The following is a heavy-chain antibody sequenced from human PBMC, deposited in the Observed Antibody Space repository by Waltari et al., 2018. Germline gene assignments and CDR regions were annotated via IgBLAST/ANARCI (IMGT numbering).Heavy chain of an antibody. CDR3: ATYRPGRSGYYYFDF. CDR2: LKPGDGES. J-gene: IGHJ4*02. D-gene: IGHD6-19*01. Sequence: EVQLVQSGAEVKKPGATVKLSCKVSGYTFPDYHMHWVQQAPGKGLEWMGLLKPGDGESRYAEKFQGRVTISADTSTDTAYIELRSLRSADTAVYYCATYRPGRSGYYYFDFWGQGTLVTVSS. CDR1: GYTFPDYH. V-gene: IGHV1-69-2*01.